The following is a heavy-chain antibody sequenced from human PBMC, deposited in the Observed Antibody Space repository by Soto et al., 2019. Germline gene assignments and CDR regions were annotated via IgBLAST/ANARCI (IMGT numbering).Heavy chain of an antibody. V-gene: IGHV3-30-3*01. CDR3: ARGNIYYDKDRGRGYFDY. CDR2: ISYDGSNK. J-gene: IGHJ4*02. CDR1: GFTFSSYA. D-gene: IGHD3-22*01. Sequence: GGSLRLSCAASGFTFSSYAMHWVRQAPGKGLEWVAVISYDGSNKYYADSVKGRFTISRDNSKNTLYLQMNSLRAEDTAVYYCARGNIYYDKDRGRGYFDYWGQGTLVTVSS.